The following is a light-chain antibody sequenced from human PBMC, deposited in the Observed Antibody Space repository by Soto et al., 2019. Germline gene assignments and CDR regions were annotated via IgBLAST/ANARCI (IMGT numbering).Light chain of an antibody. V-gene: IGLV2-23*02. CDR2: EAT. CDR1: SSDVGSYNL. J-gene: IGLJ1*01. CDR3: CSYADGSTFV. Sequence: QSALTQPASVSGSPGQSITISCTGTSSDVGSYNLVSWYQQHPGKAPKFLIYEATKRPSGISHRFSGSKSGNTASLTLSGLQAEDEADYYCCSYADGSTFVFGTGTKVTVL.